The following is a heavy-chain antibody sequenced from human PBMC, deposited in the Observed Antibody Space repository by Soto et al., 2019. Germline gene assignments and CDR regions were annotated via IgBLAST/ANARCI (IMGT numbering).Heavy chain of an antibody. D-gene: IGHD3-16*01. V-gene: IGHV1-18*01. CDR1: GYTFSRSG. CDR3: ARMGDVPYYYYGMDV. CDR2: INGYNGNT. J-gene: IGHJ6*02. Sequence: QVQLVQSGAEVKKPGASVKVSCKASGYTFSRSGISWVRQAPRQGLEWMGWINGYNGNTNYTQKMQGRITMTTDTPPSTAYMELRSLRSDDTAVYYCARMGDVPYYYYGMDVWGQGTTVIVSS.